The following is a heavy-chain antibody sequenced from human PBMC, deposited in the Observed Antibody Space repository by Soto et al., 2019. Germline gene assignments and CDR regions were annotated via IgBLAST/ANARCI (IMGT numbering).Heavy chain of an antibody. CDR3: AGQVVVAAWEGWFDP. Sequence: QVQLQESGPGLVKPSQTLSLTCTVSGGSISSGGYYWSWIRQHPGKGLEWIGYIYYSGSTYYNPSLKSRVNLSVDTSKKQFSLKLSSVTAADTAVYYCAGQVVVAAWEGWFDPWGPGTLVTVSS. D-gene: IGHD2-15*01. CDR1: GGSISSGGYY. J-gene: IGHJ5*02. CDR2: IYYSGST. V-gene: IGHV4-31*03.